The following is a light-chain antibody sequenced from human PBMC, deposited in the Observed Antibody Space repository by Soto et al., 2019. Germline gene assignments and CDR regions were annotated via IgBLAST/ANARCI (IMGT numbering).Light chain of an antibody. CDR2: AAS. V-gene: IGKV1-39*01. CDR1: QSVSSY. Sequence: DIPMTQSPSSVSASVGDIVTITFRASQSVSSYLDWYQLKPGKAPKLLLYAASSLHTGVPSKFSGSRTETDFTLTMSSLQPEDSGTCSCQQSYVTPVTFGGGTNVEIK. J-gene: IGKJ4*01. CDR3: QQSYVTPVT.